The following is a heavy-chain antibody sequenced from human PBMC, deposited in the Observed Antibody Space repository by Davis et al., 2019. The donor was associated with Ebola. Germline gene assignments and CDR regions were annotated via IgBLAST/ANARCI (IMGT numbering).Heavy chain of an antibody. V-gene: IGHV4-39*01. D-gene: IGHD6-6*01. CDR3: ARRIAARPDCFDP. CDR2: IFYSGNT. J-gene: IGHJ5*02. Sequence: MPSETLPLTCTVSGGSISSSSYYWGWIRQPPGKGLEWIGSIFYSGNTYYNPSLKSRVTMSVDTPKNQFSLRLSSVTAADTAVYYCARRIAARPDCFDPWGQGTLVTVSS. CDR1: GGSISSSSYY.